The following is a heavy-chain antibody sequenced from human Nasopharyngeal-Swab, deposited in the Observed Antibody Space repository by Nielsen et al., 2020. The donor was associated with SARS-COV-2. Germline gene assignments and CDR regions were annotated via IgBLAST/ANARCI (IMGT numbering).Heavy chain of an antibody. V-gene: IGHV1-8*01. Sequence: ASVKVSCKASGFTFTTYYINWVRQAPGQGPEWMGWITPKTGYTGYAQKFQGRVTMTWNTSISTAYMDLSSLTSEDTAVYYCARGRPVAFGYWGQGSLVIVSS. CDR2: ITPKTGYT. CDR3: ARGRPVAFGY. J-gene: IGHJ4*02. CDR1: GFTFTTYY. D-gene: IGHD6-19*01.